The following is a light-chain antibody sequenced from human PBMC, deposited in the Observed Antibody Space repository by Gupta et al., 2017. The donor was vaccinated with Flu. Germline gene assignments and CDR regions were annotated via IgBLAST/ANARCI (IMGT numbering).Light chain of an antibody. CDR2: AAS. CDR1: QGISSY. CDR3: QQYDSSPYT. V-gene: IGKV1-8*01. J-gene: IGKJ3*01. Sequence: PSSLSASTGDRVTITCRASQGISSYLAWYQQKPGKAPKLLIYAASTAKSGVPSRFSGSGSGTDFTLTILGPQSEAFATYYCQQYDSSPYTFGPGTKVDIK.